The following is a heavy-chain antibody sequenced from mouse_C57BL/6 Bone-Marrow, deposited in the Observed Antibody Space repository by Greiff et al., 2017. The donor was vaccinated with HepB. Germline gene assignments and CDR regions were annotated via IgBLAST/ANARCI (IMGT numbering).Heavy chain of an antibody. D-gene: IGHD2-1*01. Sequence: VQGVESGAELVRPGTSVKVSCKASGYAFTNYLIEWVKQRPGQGLEWIGVINPGSGGTNYNEKFKGKATLTADKSSSTAYMQLSSLTSEDSAVYFCARKNYGNYDWYFDVWGTGTTVTVSS. V-gene: IGHV1-54*01. CDR3: ARKNYGNYDWYFDV. J-gene: IGHJ1*03. CDR1: GYAFTNYL. CDR2: INPGSGGT.